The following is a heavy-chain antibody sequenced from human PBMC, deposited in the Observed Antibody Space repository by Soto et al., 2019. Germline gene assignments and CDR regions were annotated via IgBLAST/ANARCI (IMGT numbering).Heavy chain of an antibody. V-gene: IGHV3-30-3*01. CDR2: ISYDGSNK. CDR3: ARDWTCYGSGSRFDY. Sequence: QVQLVESGGGVVQPGRSLRLSCAASGFTFSSYAMHWVRQAPGKGLAWVAVISYDGSNKYYADSVKGRFTISRDNSKNTLYLQMNSLRAEDTAVYYCARDWTCYGSGSRFDYWGQGTLVTVSS. J-gene: IGHJ4*02. CDR1: GFTFSSYA. D-gene: IGHD3-10*01.